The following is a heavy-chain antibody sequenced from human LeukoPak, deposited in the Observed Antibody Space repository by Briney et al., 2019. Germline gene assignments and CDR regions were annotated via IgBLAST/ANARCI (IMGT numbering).Heavy chain of an antibody. D-gene: IGHD3-3*01. Sequence: GGSLRLSCAASGFTFSSYAMNWVRQAPGKGLEWVSAISGSGGSTYYADSVKGRFTISRDNSKNTLYLQMNSLRAEDTAVYYCAKDLFAIFGVVTDYWGQGTLVTVSS. CDR1: GFTFSSYA. J-gene: IGHJ4*02. V-gene: IGHV3-23*01. CDR2: ISGSGGST. CDR3: AKDLFAIFGVVTDY.